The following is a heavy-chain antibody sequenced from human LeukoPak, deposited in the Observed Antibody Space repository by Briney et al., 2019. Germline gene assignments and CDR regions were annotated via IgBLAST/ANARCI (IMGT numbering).Heavy chain of an antibody. V-gene: IGHV3-15*01. CDR1: GFTFSNAW. CDR2: IKSKTDGGTT. D-gene: IGHD6-19*01. Sequence: PGGSLRLSCAASGFTFSNAWMSWVRQALGKGLEWVGRIKSKTDGGTTDYAAPVKGRFTISRDDSKNTLYLQMNSLKTEDTAVYYCTTLQWLVPGAFDIWGQGTMVTVSS. CDR3: TTLQWLVPGAFDI. J-gene: IGHJ3*02.